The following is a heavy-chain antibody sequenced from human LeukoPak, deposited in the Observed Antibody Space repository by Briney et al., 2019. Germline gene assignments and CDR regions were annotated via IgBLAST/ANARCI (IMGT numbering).Heavy chain of an antibody. CDR3: ARKGVYYYGMGV. Sequence: GRSLRLSGASSRVTFSSCSKNWVRQAPGKRLEWVSSISSSSSYIYYADSVKGRCTISRDNAKNSLYLQMNSLRAEDTAVYYCARKGVYYYGMGVWGQGTTVTVSS. V-gene: IGHV3-21*01. CDR1: RVTFSSCS. CDR2: ISSSSSYI. J-gene: IGHJ6*02.